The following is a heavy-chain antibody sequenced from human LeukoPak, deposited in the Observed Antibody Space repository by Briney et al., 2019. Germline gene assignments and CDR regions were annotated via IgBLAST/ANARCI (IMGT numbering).Heavy chain of an antibody. Sequence: ASVKVSCKASGYTFTSYYIHWVRQAPGQGLEGMGIINPSGGSTNYAQKFQGRVTMTRDKSTSTVYMELSSLRSEDTAVYYCTRARGYSSGFDPWGQGTLVTVSS. V-gene: IGHV1-46*03. CDR3: TRARGYSSGFDP. CDR2: INPSGGST. CDR1: GYTFTSYY. D-gene: IGHD5-18*01. J-gene: IGHJ5*02.